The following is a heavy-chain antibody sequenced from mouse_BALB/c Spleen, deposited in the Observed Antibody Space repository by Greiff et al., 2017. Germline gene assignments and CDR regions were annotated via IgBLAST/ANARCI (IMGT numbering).Heavy chain of an antibody. CDR1: GFDFSRYW. D-gene: IGHD2-14*01. CDR3: ANYRYGWYFDV. CDR2: INPDSSTI. V-gene: IGHV4-1*02. Sequence: EVKLMESGGGLVQPGGSLKLSCAASGFDFSRYWMSWVRQAPGKGLEWIGEINPDSSTINYTPSLKDKFIISRDNAKNTLYLQMSKVRSEDTALYYCANYRYGWYFDVWGAGTTVTVSS. J-gene: IGHJ1*01.